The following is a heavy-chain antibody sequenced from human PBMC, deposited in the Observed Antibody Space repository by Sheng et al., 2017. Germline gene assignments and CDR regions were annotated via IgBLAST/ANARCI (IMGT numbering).Heavy chain of an antibody. D-gene: IGHD6-19*01. J-gene: IGHJ6*03. Sequence: EVQLVESGGGLVQPGGSLRLSCVASGFIFSDHYMDWVRQAPGKGLEWVGRSRSKAQGYTTEYAASVKGRFTISREDSTNSVFLQMNSLKTEDTAVYYCVRGEADPSDFYMDVWGKGTKVTVSS. CDR2: SRSKAQGYTT. V-gene: IGHV3-72*01. CDR3: VRGEADPSDFYMDV. CDR1: GFIFSDHY.